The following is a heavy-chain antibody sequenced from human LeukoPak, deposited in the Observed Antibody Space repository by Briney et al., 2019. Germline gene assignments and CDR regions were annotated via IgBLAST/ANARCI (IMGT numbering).Heavy chain of an antibody. D-gene: IGHD3-22*01. Sequence: KSSETLSLTCTVSGGSISSSSYYWGWIRQPPGKGLEWIGSIYYSGSTYYNPSLKSRVTISVDTSKDQFSLKLSSVTAADTAVYYCAVTQYYYDSSGYLIPNFDYWGQGTLVTVSS. CDR3: AVTQYYYDSSGYLIPNFDY. CDR2: IYYSGST. CDR1: GGSISSSSYY. J-gene: IGHJ4*02. V-gene: IGHV4-39*01.